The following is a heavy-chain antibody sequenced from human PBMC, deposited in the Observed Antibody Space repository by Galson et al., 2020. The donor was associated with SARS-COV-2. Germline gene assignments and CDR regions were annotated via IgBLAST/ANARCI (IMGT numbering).Heavy chain of an antibody. CDR1: GYKFSDYN. V-gene: IGHV1-2*02. Sequence: GAGGKVACKTSGYKFSDYNIHWVRQAPGQGLEWMGRISPNSDATNYAPKLQARVVLTKDASINTAYMELRSLTSDDTAIYYCAKAYYRLLLPAALGAWGQGTLVTGSS. CDR2: ISPNSDAT. D-gene: IGHD3-16*01. CDR3: AKAYYRLLLPAALGA. J-gene: IGHJ5*02.